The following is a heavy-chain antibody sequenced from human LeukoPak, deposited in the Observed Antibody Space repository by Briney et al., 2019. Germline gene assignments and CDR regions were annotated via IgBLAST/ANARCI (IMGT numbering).Heavy chain of an antibody. J-gene: IGHJ4*02. CDR1: GFTFSSYW. V-gene: IGHV3-74*01. CDR2: INSDGSST. CDR3: TRVLGD. D-gene: IGHD1-26*01. Sequence: GGSLRLSCAVSGFTFSSYWMHWVRQAPGKGLVWVSLINSDGSSTSYADSVKGRFTISRDNARNTLYLLMNSPRAEDTAIYYCTRVLGDWGQGTLVTVSS.